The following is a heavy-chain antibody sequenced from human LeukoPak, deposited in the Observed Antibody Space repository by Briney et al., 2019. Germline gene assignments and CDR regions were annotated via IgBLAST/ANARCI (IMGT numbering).Heavy chain of an antibody. J-gene: IGHJ1*01. CDR1: GFTFSSYA. V-gene: IGHV3-23*01. Sequence: GGSLRLSCTASGFTFSSYAMSWVRQAPGKGLEWVSAISGSGGSTYYADSVKGRFTISRDNSKNTLYLQMNSLRAEDTAVYYCANDEDPGSQWLVPGYFQHWGQGTLVTVSS. D-gene: IGHD6-19*01. CDR3: ANDEDPGSQWLVPGYFQH. CDR2: ISGSGGST.